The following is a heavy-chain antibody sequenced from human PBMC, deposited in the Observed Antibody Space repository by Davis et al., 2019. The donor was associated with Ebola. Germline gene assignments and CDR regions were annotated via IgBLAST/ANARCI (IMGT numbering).Heavy chain of an antibody. Sequence: SETLSLTCAVYGGSFSGYYWSWIRQPPGKGLEWIGEITHSGSTNYNPSLKRRVTTSVDTSKNQFSLKLSSVTAADTAVYYCARAPTIYYYYGMDVWGQGTTVTVSS. J-gene: IGHJ6*02. CDR2: ITHSGST. V-gene: IGHV4-34*01. CDR1: GGSFSGYY. CDR3: ARAPTIYYYYGMDV. D-gene: IGHD2-2*01.